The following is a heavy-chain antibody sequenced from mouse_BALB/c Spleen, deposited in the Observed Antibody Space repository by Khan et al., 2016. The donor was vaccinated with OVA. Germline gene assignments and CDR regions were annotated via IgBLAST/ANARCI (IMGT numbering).Heavy chain of an antibody. CDR3: ARGYVGNYEFAY. D-gene: IGHD2-1*01. Sequence: VQLQESGAELVKPGASVKLSCKTAGYTFTSYWIQWVKQRPGQGLGWIGQIFPGSGTSYSNENFKPMATLTVHTSSSSAYLQLRSLTSAHSAVFYCARGYVGNYEFAYWGQGTLVSGAA. CDR2: IFPGSGTS. J-gene: IGHJ3*01. V-gene: IGHV1S132*01. CDR1: GYTFTSYW.